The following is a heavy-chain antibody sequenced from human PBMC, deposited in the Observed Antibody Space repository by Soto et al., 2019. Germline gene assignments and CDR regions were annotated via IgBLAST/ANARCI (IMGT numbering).Heavy chain of an antibody. CDR2: IYFSGST. Sequence: PSETLSLTCTVSGGSISSSSYYWGWIRQPPGKGLEWIGSIYFSGSTYYNPSLKSRVTISVDTSKNQFSLKLSSVTAADTAVYYCARHDYDFWSGYYTGWGQGTLVTVSS. CDR3: ARHDYDFWSGYYTG. CDR1: GGSISSSSYY. D-gene: IGHD3-3*01. V-gene: IGHV4-39*01. J-gene: IGHJ4*02.